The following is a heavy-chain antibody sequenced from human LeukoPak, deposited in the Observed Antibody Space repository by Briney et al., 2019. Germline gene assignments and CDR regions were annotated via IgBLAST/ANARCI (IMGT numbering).Heavy chain of an antibody. CDR1: GFTFDDYA. Sequence: GRSLRVSCAASGFTFDDYAMHWVRQAPGNGLEWVSGISWNSGSIGYADSVKGRFTISRDNAKNSLYLQMNSLRDEDTAVYYCARAVLYSSTFDYWGQGTLVTVSS. D-gene: IGHD6-13*01. CDR2: ISWNSGSI. V-gene: IGHV3-9*01. J-gene: IGHJ4*02. CDR3: ARAVLYSSTFDY.